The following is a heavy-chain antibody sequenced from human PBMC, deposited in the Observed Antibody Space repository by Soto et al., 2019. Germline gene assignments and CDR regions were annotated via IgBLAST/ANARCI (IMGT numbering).Heavy chain of an antibody. J-gene: IGHJ3*02. CDR2: LNPNGGST. V-gene: IGHV1-46*03. D-gene: IGHD6-19*01. Sequence: ASVKVSCKASGYTFTSYFMHWVRQAPGQGLEWMGILNPNGGSTTYAQKLQGRVTMTRDTSTSTVYMELSSLRSEDTAVYYCSRAVARYDAFDIWGQGTMVTVSS. CDR1: GYTFTSYF. CDR3: SRAVARYDAFDI.